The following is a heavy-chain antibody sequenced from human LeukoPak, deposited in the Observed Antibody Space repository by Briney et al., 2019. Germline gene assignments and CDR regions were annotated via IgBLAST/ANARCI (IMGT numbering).Heavy chain of an antibody. CDR3: ARYNSD. D-gene: IGHD1-1*01. V-gene: IGHV3-7*04. CDR2: INKDGSEK. Sequence: GGSLRLSCAASGFTFSTYWMSWVRQAPGKGLERVALINKDGSEKYYVDSVKGRVTISRDNAKNSLYLQMDTLRAEDTAEYYCARYNSDWGQGALVTVS. J-gene: IGHJ4*02. CDR1: GFTFSTYW.